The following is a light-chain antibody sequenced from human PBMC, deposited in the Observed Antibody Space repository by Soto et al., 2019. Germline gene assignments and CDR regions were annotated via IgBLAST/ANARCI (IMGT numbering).Light chain of an antibody. Sequence: ILLTQSPSSLSASLGDRFTITFLASQGIDTSLAWYQQKPGKAPKLLIYAASNFQSGVPSRFSGSGSGTHFTPTISSLQPEDFATYYCQQLHGYPITFGQGTRLEIK. J-gene: IGKJ5*01. CDR1: QGIDTS. CDR3: QQLHGYPIT. CDR2: AAS. V-gene: IGKV1-9*01.